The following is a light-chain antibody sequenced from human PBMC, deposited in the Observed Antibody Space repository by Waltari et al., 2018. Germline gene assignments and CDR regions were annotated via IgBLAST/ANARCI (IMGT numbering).Light chain of an antibody. Sequence: QSVLTQPPSASGTPGQRVTISCSGSSSHIGSNTVNWYQQLPGAAPKLLIYSNNRRPSGFPDRFSGSKSGTSASLAIDGLQSEDEADYYCAPWDDSLNGWVFGGGTKLTVL. CDR3: APWDDSLNGWV. V-gene: IGLV1-44*01. CDR2: SNN. J-gene: IGLJ3*02. CDR1: SSHIGSNT.